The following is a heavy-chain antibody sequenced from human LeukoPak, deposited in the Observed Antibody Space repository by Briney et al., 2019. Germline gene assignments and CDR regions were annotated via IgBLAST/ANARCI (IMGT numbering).Heavy chain of an antibody. CDR2: VYHGGNT. CDR1: GGSISSTSS. CDR3: ASFRLQGFDY. D-gene: IGHD5-24*01. V-gene: IGHV4-4*02. J-gene: IGHJ4*02. Sequence: SETLSLTCAVSGGSISSTSSWTWVRQPPGKGLEWIGEVYHGGNTNYNPSLKSRVFMSVDKSKSQFSLKLESVTAADTAVYFCASFRLQGFDYWGQGTLVTVSS.